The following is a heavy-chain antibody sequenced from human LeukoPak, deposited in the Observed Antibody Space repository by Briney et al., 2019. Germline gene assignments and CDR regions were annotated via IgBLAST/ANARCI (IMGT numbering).Heavy chain of an antibody. D-gene: IGHD3-16*02. Sequence: PGGSLRLSCAASGFTFSSYAMHWVRQAPGKGLEWVAVISYDGSNKYYADSVKGRFTISRDNSKNTLYLQMNSLRAEDTAVYYCARALRLRLGELSPGDYWGQGTLVTVSS. CDR3: ARALRLRLGELSPGDY. J-gene: IGHJ4*02. CDR1: GFTFSSYA. CDR2: ISYDGSNK. V-gene: IGHV3-30-3*01.